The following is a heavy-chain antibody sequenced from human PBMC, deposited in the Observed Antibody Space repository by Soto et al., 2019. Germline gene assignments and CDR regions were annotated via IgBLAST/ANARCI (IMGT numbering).Heavy chain of an antibody. CDR2: ISGSGGST. CDR3: AKDLAPNWNVPYTDV. CDR1: GFTFSSYA. V-gene: IGHV3-23*01. Sequence: GGSLRLSCAASGFTFSSYAMSWVRQAPGKGLEWVSAISGSGGSTYYADSVKGRFTISRDNSKNTLYLQMNSLRAEDTAVYYCAKDLAPNWNVPYTDVWGKGTTVTVSS. D-gene: IGHD1-1*01. J-gene: IGHJ6*03.